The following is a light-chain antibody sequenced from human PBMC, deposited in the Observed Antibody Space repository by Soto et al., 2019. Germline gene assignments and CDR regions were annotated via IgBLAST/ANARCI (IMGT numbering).Light chain of an antibody. CDR2: DVS. CDR1: SSDVGGYNY. J-gene: IGLJ2*01. CDR3: CSYAGSSTLVV. Sequence: QSVLTQPRSVSGSPGQSVTISCTGTSSDVGGYNYVSWYQQHPGKAPKLMIYDVSKRPSGVPDRFSGSKSGNTASRTISGLQAEDEADYYCCSYAGSSTLVVFGCGTTLTVL. V-gene: IGLV2-11*01.